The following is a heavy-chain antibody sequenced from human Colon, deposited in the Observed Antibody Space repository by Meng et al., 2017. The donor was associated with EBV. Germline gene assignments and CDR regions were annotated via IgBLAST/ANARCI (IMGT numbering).Heavy chain of an antibody. CDR3: ARRGPSGNFSP. D-gene: IGHD3-10*01. Sequence: QVQLQRWGPGRLKHSETLSCRRSCYGVSLRDYYWTWIRHPPGKGLEWIGEIDHRGNTKYNPSLKSRVTISLDTSKKQFSLKVSSVTAADSAVYYCARRGPSGNFSPWSQGALVTVSS. CDR1: GVSLRDYY. CDR2: IDHRGNT. J-gene: IGHJ5*02. V-gene: IGHV4-34*01.